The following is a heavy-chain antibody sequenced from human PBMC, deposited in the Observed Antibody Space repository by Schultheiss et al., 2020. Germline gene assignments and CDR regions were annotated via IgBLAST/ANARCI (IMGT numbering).Heavy chain of an antibody. V-gene: IGHV3-64*02. J-gene: IGHJ4*02. Sequence: GGSLRLSCAASGFTFSSYAMHWVRQAPGKGLEYVSAISSNGGSTYYADSVKGRFTISRDNSKNTLYLQMNSLRAEDTAVYYCAKGYDFWSGYWGFDYWGQGTLVTVAS. CDR1: GFTFSSYA. D-gene: IGHD3-3*01. CDR3: AKGYDFWSGYWGFDY. CDR2: ISSNGGST.